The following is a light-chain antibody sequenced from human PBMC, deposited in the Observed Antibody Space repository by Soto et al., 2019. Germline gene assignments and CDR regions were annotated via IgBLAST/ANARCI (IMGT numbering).Light chain of an antibody. Sequence: QSALTQPPSASGSPGQSVTISCTGTSNDVGGYNYVSWYQQHPGKAPKLMIYEVNKRPSGVPDRFSGSKSGNTASLTVSGLQGEDDADYYCSSFAVSNSFVFGTGTKVTVL. J-gene: IGLJ1*01. CDR3: SSFAVSNSFV. V-gene: IGLV2-8*01. CDR1: SNDVGGYNY. CDR2: EVN.